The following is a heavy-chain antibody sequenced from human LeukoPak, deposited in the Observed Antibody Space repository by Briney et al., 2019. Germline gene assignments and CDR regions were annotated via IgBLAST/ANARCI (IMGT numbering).Heavy chain of an antibody. V-gene: IGHV3-23*01. D-gene: IGHD3-10*01. CDR3: ATDAGAYYGSVTHFDY. J-gene: IGHJ4*02. CDR2: ISGSGDST. Sequence: QPGGSLRLSCAASGFTFSTYAMSWVSQAPGKGLEWVSGISGSGDSTYYADSVKGRFSISRDNSKNTLYLHMNSVRADDTAVYYCATDAGAYYGSVTHFDYWGQGTLVTVSS. CDR1: GFTFSTYA.